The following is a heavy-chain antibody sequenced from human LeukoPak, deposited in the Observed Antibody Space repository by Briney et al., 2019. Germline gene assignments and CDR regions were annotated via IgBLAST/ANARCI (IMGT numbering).Heavy chain of an antibody. Sequence: PSETLSLTCAVYGGSFSGYCWSWIRQPPGKGLEWIGEINHSGSTNHNPSLKSRVTISVETSKNQFSLKLSTVTAADTAVYYCARAYDSSSWYVGYWGQGTLVTVSS. CDR1: GGSFSGYC. CDR3: ARAYDSSSWYVGY. D-gene: IGHD6-13*01. J-gene: IGHJ4*02. V-gene: IGHV4-34*01. CDR2: INHSGST.